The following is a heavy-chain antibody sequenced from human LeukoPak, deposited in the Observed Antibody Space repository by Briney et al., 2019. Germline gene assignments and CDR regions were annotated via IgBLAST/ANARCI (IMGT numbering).Heavy chain of an antibody. CDR2: IYYSGST. J-gene: IGHJ6*03. V-gene: IGHV4-39*07. CDR1: GGSISSSSYY. CDR3: ARGYCSSTSCYMPYYYYYYYMDV. D-gene: IGHD2-2*02. Sequence: PSETLSLTCTVSGGSISSSSYYWGWIRQPPGKGLEWIGSIYYSGSTYYNPSLKSRVTISVDTSKNQFSLKLSSVTAADTAVYYCARGYCSSTSCYMPYYYYYYYMDVWGKGTRSPSP.